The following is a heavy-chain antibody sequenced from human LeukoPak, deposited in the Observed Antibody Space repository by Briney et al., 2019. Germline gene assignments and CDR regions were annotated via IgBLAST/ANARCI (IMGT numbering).Heavy chain of an antibody. CDR1: GGSISSSSYY. D-gene: IGHD3-10*01. CDR2: IYYSGST. J-gene: IGHJ5*02. V-gene: IGHV4-39*01. CDR3: ARQGSTMVRGNWFDP. Sequence: SSETLSLTCTVSGGSISSSSYYWGWIRQPPGKGLEWIGSIYYSGSTYYNPSLKSRVTISVDTSKNQFSLKLSSVTAADTAVYYCARQGSTMVRGNWFDPWGQGTLVTVSS.